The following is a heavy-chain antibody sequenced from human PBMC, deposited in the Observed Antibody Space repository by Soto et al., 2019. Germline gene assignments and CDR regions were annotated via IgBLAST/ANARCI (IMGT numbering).Heavy chain of an antibody. D-gene: IGHD6-25*01. CDR2: ISSSSSYT. Sequence: EVQLVESGGGLVKPGGSLRLSCAASGFTFGSYSMNWVRQAPGKGLEWVSSISSSSSYTYYADSVKGRFTISRDNAKNSLYLQMNSLRAEDTAVYYCARVLSGRGAFDIWGQGTMVTVSS. J-gene: IGHJ3*02. CDR1: GFTFGSYS. CDR3: ARVLSGRGAFDI. V-gene: IGHV3-21*01.